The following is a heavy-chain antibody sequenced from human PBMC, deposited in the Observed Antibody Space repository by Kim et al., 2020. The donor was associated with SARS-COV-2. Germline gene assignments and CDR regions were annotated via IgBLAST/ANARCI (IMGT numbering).Heavy chain of an antibody. CDR1: GYTFTGYY. D-gene: IGHD3-22*01. Sequence: ASVKVSCKASGYTFTGYYMHWVRQAPGQGLEWMGWINPNSGGTNYAQKFQGRVTMTRDTSISTAYMELSRLRSDDTAVYYCARDYYYDSSGWAPFDPWGQGTLVTVSS. V-gene: IGHV1-2*02. CDR2: INPNSGGT. J-gene: IGHJ5*02. CDR3: ARDYYYDSSGWAPFDP.